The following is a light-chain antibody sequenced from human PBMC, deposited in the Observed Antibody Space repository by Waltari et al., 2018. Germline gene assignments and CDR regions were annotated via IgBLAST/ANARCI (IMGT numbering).Light chain of an antibody. CDR2: DNI. J-gene: IGLJ2*01. CDR1: SSNIGSNN. Sequence: QSVLTQPPSASGPPALRVHIACSGRSSNIGSNNANWYPQPPGTAPKLLIYDNIDRPSGVPDRFSGAKSGTSASLAISELQSEDEADYHCAPWDDNLNGVVFGGGTKLTVL. V-gene: IGLV1-44*01. CDR3: APWDDNLNGVV.